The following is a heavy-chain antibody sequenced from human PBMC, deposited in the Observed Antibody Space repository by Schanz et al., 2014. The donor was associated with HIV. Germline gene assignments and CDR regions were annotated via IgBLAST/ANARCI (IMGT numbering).Heavy chain of an antibody. J-gene: IGHJ4*02. Sequence: QLQLVQSGAGVKKPGASVKVSCKASAYTFTGYYMHWVRQAPGQGLEWIGWINPSSGGTNYAQKFQGRVTMTRDTSISTAYMELRRLRSDDTAVYYCARDQNVISMVRGVMGGVDYWGQGTLVTVSS. CDR3: ARDQNVISMVRGVMGGVDY. V-gene: IGHV1-2*02. D-gene: IGHD3-10*01. CDR2: INPSSGGT. CDR1: AYTFTGYY.